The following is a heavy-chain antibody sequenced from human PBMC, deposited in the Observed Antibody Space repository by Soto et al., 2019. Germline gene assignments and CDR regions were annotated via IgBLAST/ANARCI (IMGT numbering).Heavy chain of an antibody. CDR2: ITANEGTT. CDR1: GYTFTSYG. D-gene: IGHD1-7*01. CDR3: AKCIQVNWKYDAFHI. Sequence: ASVKVSCKASGYTFTSYGISWVRQAPGKGLEWVSHITANEGTTYYADSVKGRFTISRDSSRNTLYLQMNSLRAEDTALYYCAKCIQVNWKYDAFHIWGLGTMVTVSS. V-gene: IGHV3-23*01. J-gene: IGHJ3*02.